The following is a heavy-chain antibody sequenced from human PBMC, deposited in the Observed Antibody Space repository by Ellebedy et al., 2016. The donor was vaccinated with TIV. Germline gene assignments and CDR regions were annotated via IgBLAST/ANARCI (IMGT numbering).Heavy chain of an antibody. J-gene: IGHJ5*02. V-gene: IGHV3-66*01. D-gene: IGHD4-17*01. CDR1: GFTVSSSF. CDR3: AREPRGGGDYGDNWFDP. Sequence: PGGSLSLSCAASGFTVSSSFMSWVRQAPGKGLEWVSVIYTDGGTNYTDSVLGRFDISRDSSKNTLYRQMNSLRADDTAVYYSAREPRGGGDYGDNWFDPWGQGTLVTVSS. CDR2: IYTDGGT.